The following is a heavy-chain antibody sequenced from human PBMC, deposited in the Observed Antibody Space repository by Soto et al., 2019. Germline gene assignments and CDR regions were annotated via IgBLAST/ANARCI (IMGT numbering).Heavy chain of an antibody. J-gene: IGHJ6*03. Sequence: GGSLRLSCAASGFTVSSNYMSWVRQAPGKGLEWVSVIYSGGSTYYADSVKGRFTISRDNSKNTLYLQMNSLRAEDTAVYYCARRIGQDFYYYYYMDVWGKGTTVTVSS. V-gene: IGHV3-66*01. D-gene: IGHD2-15*01. CDR3: ARRIGQDFYYYYYMDV. CDR1: GFTVSSNY. CDR2: IYSGGST.